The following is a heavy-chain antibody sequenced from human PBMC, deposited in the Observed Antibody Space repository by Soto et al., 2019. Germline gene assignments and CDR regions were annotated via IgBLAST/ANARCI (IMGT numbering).Heavy chain of an antibody. D-gene: IGHD6-19*01. CDR3: ARHEEGPQWAFTTFDY. CDR2: IYYSGST. CDR1: GGSISSSSYY. Sequence: SETLSLTCTVSGGSISSSSYYWGWIRQPPGKGLEWIGSIYYSGSTYYNPSLKSRVTISVDTSKNQFSLKLSSVTAADTAVYYCARHEEGPQWAFTTFDYWGQGTLVTVSS. V-gene: IGHV4-39*01. J-gene: IGHJ4*02.